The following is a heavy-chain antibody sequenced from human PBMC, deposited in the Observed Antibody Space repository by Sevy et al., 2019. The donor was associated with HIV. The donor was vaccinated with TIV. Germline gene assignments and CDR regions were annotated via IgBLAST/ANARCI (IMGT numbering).Heavy chain of an antibody. J-gene: IGHJ3*02. V-gene: IGHV3-23*01. Sequence: GGSLRLSCAASGFTFSSYAMSWVRQAPGKGLELVSAISGSGGSTYYADSVKGRFTISRDNSKNTLYLQMNSLRAEDTAGYYGAKECPDLTYYYDSSGYSTTCGTFDIWGQGTMVTVSS. CDR1: GFTFSSYA. D-gene: IGHD3-22*01. CDR2: ISGSGGST. CDR3: AKECPDLTYYYDSSGYSTTCGTFDI.